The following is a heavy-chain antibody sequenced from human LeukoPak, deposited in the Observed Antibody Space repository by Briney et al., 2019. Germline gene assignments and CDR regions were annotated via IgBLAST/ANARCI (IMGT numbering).Heavy chain of an antibody. D-gene: IGHD2-2*02. Sequence: PGGSLRLSCAASGFTFSSYSMNWVRQAPGKGLEWVSYISSSSSTIYYADSVKGRFTISRDNSKNTLYLQMNSLRAEDTAVYYCARDRSRSEYCSSTSCYRWFDPWGQGTLVTVSS. CDR3: ARDRSRSEYCSSTSCYRWFDP. V-gene: IGHV3-48*01. CDR1: GFTFSSYS. CDR2: ISSSSSTI. J-gene: IGHJ5*02.